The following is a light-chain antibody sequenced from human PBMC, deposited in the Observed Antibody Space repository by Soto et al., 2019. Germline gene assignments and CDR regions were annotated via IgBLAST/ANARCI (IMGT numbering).Light chain of an antibody. CDR2: SAS. CDR1: QSVSSSY. J-gene: IGKJ1*01. V-gene: IGKV3-20*01. Sequence: EIVLTQSPGTLSLSPGERATLSCRASQSVSSSYLGWYQQKPGQAPRLLIYSASSRARGIPDRFSGSGSGTDFTLTISRLEPEDFAVYYCLQSGTFGQGTTVE. CDR3: LQSGT.